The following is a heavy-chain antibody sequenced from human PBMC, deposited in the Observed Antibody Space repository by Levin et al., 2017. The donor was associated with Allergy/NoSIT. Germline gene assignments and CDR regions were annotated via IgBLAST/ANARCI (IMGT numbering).Heavy chain of an antibody. CDR1: GVAFSSYS. D-gene: IGHD2-8*01. V-gene: IGHV3-48*02. J-gene: IGHJ3*02. CDR2: ISSSSSSI. Sequence: SCVASGVAFSSYSMNWVRQAPGKGLEWISYISSSSSSIDYADSVKGRFTISRDNAKNSLFLQMNSLRDEDTAVYLCAVMKRNILQAFGIWGQGTMVTVSS. CDR3: AVMKRNILQAFGI.